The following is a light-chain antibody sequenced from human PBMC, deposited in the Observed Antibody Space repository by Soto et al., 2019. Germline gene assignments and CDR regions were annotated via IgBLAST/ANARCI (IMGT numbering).Light chain of an antibody. CDR2: GAS. CDR3: QQYGSSKIT. Sequence: EIVVTQSPGTLSFSPGGRATLYCRASLFVSDKYLAWYQQRPGQSPRLLLYGASSRATGIPDRFSGSGSGTDFTLTISRLEPGDFAVYYCQQYGSSKITFGQGTRLEIK. CDR1: LFVSDKY. V-gene: IGKV3-20*01. J-gene: IGKJ5*01.